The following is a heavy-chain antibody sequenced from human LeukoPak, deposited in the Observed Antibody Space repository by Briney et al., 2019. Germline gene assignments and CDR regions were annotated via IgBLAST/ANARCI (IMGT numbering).Heavy chain of an antibody. CDR2: IYYSGST. J-gene: IGHJ4*02. CDR3: ASERQGYYFDY. Sequence: SETLSLTCTVSGGSISSSSYSWGWIRQPPGKGLEYIGSIYYSGSTYYNPSLKSRVTISVDTSKNQFSLKLSSVTAADTAVYYRASERQGYYFDYWGQGTLVTVSS. V-gene: IGHV4-39*01. CDR1: GGSISSSSYS.